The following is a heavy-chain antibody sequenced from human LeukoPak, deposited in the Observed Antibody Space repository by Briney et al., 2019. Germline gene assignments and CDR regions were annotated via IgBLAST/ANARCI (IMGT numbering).Heavy chain of an antibody. J-gene: IGHJ3*02. CDR2: IWCDGSNK. D-gene: IGHD2-2*01. V-gene: IGHV3-33*01. CDR1: GFTFSSYG. Sequence: GRSLRLSCAASGFTFSSYGMHWVRQAPGKGLEWVAVIWCDGSNKYYADSVKGRFTISRDNSKNTLYLQMNSLRAEDTAVYYCARDGIVVVPAASDAFDIWGQGTMVTVSS. CDR3: ARDGIVVVPAASDAFDI.